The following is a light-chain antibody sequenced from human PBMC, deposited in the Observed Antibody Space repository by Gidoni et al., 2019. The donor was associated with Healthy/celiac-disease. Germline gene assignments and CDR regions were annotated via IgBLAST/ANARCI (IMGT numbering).Light chain of an antibody. CDR3: QQYNNWPGLT. CDR1: QSVTSN. Sequence: EIVMTQSPATLSVSPGEGATLSCRASQSVTSNLAWYQQKPGQAPRLLIYGPSTVATGIPGRFRGSGSGTDFTLTISSLQSEDFAVYYCQQYNNWPGLTFGGGTKVEIK. J-gene: IGKJ4*01. CDR2: GPS. V-gene: IGKV3-15*01.